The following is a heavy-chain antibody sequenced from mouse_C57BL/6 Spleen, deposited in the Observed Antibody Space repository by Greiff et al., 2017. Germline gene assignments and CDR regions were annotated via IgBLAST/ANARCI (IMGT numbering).Heavy chain of an antibody. V-gene: IGHV1-69*01. D-gene: IGHD1-1*01. CDR3: AIYYYGVFDY. CDR1: GYTFPSYW. Sequence: VQLQQPGAELVMPGASVKLSCKASGYTFPSYWMHWVKQRPGQGLAWIGEIAPSDSYPNYNQKFKGKSTLTVDKSSITAYMQLSSLTSEDSAVYYCAIYYYGVFDYWGKGTTLTVSS. J-gene: IGHJ2*01. CDR2: IAPSDSYP.